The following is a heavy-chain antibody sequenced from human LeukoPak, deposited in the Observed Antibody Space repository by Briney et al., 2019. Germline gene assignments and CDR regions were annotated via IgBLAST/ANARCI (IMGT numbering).Heavy chain of an antibody. J-gene: IGHJ4*02. CDR3: ARLPFNSGYEYFDY. V-gene: IGHV4-4*02. CDR1: GGSISSSNW. Sequence: SGTLSLTCAVSGGSISSSNWWSWVRQPPGKGLEWIGEIYHSGSTNYNPSLKSRVTISVDKSKNQFSLKLSSVTAADTAVYSCARLPFNSGYEYFDYWGQGILVTVSS. D-gene: IGHD5-12*01. CDR2: IYHSGST.